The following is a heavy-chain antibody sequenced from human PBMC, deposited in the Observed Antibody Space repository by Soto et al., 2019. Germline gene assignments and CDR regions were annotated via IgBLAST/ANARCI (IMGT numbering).Heavy chain of an antibody. Sequence: EVQLMESGGGLVQPGGSLRLSCAASGFTFDAYWMSWVRQGPGKGLEWVANIKEDGSEKDYVDSVKGRFTISRDDAKNSLYLQMNNLRADDTAVYYCARGRSGYYYYFDHWSQGTLVTVSS. CDR2: IKEDGSEK. CDR1: GFTFDAYW. D-gene: IGHD3-22*01. CDR3: ARGRSGYYYYFDH. V-gene: IGHV3-7*01. J-gene: IGHJ4*02.